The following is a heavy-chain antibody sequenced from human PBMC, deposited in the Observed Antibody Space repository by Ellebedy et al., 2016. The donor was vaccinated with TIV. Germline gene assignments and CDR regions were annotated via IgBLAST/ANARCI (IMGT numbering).Heavy chain of an antibody. CDR1: GFTFSDYY. V-gene: IGHV3-11*06. CDR3: APTGVDAFDI. Sequence: GGSLRLXXAASGFTFSDYYMSWIRQAPGKGLEWVSYISSSSSYIYYADSVKGRFTISRDNAKNSLYLQMNSLRAEDTAVYYCAPTGVDAFDIWGQGTMVTVSS. J-gene: IGHJ3*02. D-gene: IGHD4-11*01. CDR2: ISSSSSYI.